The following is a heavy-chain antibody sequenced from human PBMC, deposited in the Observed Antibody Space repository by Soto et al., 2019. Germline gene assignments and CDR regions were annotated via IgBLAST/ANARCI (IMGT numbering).Heavy chain of an antibody. CDR2: IYYSGST. Sequence: PSETLSLTCTVSGGSISSYYWSWIRQPPGKGLEWIGYIYYSGSTNYNPSLKSRVTISVDTSKNQFSLKLSSVTAADTAVYYCARAYSSGWYQLDYWGQGTLVTSPQ. CDR3: ARAYSSGWYQLDY. V-gene: IGHV4-59*01. D-gene: IGHD6-19*01. J-gene: IGHJ4*02. CDR1: GGSISSYY.